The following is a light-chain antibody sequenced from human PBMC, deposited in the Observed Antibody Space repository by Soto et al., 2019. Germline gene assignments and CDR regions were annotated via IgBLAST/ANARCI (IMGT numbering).Light chain of an antibody. J-gene: IGLJ2*01. CDR2: EVS. V-gene: IGLV2-14*01. CDR1: SSDVGGYKY. Sequence: QSALTQPASVSGSPGQSITISCTGTSSDVGGYKYVSWYQQHPDKAPKLIIFEVSNRPSGISSRFSGSKSGNTASLTISGLQAEDEADYYGASYTSSSTSVIFGIGTKLTVL. CDR3: ASYTSSSTSVI.